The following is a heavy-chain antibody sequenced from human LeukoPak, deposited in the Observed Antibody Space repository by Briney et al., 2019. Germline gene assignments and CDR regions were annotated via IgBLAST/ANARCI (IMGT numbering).Heavy chain of an antibody. J-gene: IGHJ4*02. CDR1: GFTFDDYT. CDR2: ISWDGGST. Sequence: GGSLRLSCAASGFTFDDYTIHWVRQALGKGLEWVSLISWDGGSTYYADSVKGRFTISRDNSKNSLYLQMNSLRTEDTALYYCAKGPPYYYGSGSYYNYFDNWGQGTLVTVSS. CDR3: AKGPPYYYGSGSYYNYFDN. D-gene: IGHD3-10*01. V-gene: IGHV3-43*01.